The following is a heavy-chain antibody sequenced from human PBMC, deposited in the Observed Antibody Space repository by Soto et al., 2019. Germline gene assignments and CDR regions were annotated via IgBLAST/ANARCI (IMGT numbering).Heavy chain of an antibody. CDR3: ARAADTAMVMAFWYFDL. Sequence: QVQLVQSGAEVKKPGSSVKVSCKASGGTFSSYAISWVRQAPGQGLEWMGGIIPIFGTANYAQKFQGRVTITADESTSTAYLELSSLRSEDTAVYYGARAADTAMVMAFWYFDLWGRGTLVTVSS. CDR2: IIPIFGTA. D-gene: IGHD5-18*01. V-gene: IGHV1-69*01. CDR1: GGTFSSYA. J-gene: IGHJ2*01.